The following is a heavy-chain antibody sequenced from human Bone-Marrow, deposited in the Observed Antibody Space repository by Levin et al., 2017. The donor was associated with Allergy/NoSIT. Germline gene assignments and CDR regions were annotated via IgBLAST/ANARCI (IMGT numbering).Heavy chain of an antibody. CDR3: AKMKGSGSHHHYAMDV. CDR2: MTGSGGST. Sequence: LSLTCAASGFTFSSFAMSWVRQAPGKGLEWVSAMTGSGGSTFYADSVKGRFTISRDNSKNTLYLQMNSLRGEDTAVYYCAKMKGSGSHHHYAMDVWGQGTTVTVSS. V-gene: IGHV3-23*01. CDR1: GFTFSSFA. J-gene: IGHJ6*02. D-gene: IGHD3-10*01.